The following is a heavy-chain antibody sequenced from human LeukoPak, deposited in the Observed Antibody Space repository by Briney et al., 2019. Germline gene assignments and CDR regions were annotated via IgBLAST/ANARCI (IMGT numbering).Heavy chain of an antibody. CDR3: ARDFGGSSLGAIDY. J-gene: IGHJ4*02. CDR1: GYTFTSYG. CDR2: ISAYNGNT. V-gene: IGHV1-18*01. D-gene: IGHD1-26*01. Sequence: ASVKVSCKASGYTFTSYGISWVRQAPGQGLEWMGWISAYNGNTNYAQKLQGRVTMTTDTSTSTAYMELRSPRSDDTAVYYCARDFGGSSLGAIDYWGQGTLVTVSS.